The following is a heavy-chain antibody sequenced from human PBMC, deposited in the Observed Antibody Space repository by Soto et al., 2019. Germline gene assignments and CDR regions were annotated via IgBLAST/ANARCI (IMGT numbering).Heavy chain of an antibody. Sequence: ASVKVSFKAPGYTFTYNFIPWVLQAPGQWLEWMGWINPNSGDTTYAQKFQGRVTMTRDTSITTAYMELSRLRSDDTAVYYCARVPTATTTFDYWGQGTLVTVSS. D-gene: IGHD4-17*01. CDR2: INPNSGDT. CDR3: ARVPTATTTFDY. CDR1: GYTFTYNF. V-gene: IGHV1-2*02. J-gene: IGHJ4*02.